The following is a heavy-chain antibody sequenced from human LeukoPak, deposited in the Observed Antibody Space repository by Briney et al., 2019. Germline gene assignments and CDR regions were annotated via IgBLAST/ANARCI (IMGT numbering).Heavy chain of an antibody. D-gene: IGHD6-13*01. J-gene: IGHJ2*01. V-gene: IGHV1-69*13. CDR3: ARDTYSSSWFGYFDL. Sequence: ASVKASCKASGGTFSSYAISWVRQAPGQGLEWMGGIIPIFGTANYAQKFQGRVTITADESTSTAYMELSSLRSEDTAVYYCARDTYSSSWFGYFDLWGRGTLVTVSS. CDR2: IIPIFGTA. CDR1: GGTFSSYA.